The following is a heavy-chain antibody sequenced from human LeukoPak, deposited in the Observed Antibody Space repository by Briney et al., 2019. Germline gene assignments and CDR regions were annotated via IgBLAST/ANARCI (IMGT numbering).Heavy chain of an antibody. CDR1: GFTFSTYT. V-gene: IGHV3-21*01. CDR3: ARDFSGYDYNFDY. J-gene: IGHJ4*02. D-gene: IGHD5-12*01. CDR2: ISSSSSYM. Sequence: GGSLRLSCAASGFTFSTYTMNWVRQAPGKGLEWVSFISSSSSYMYYADSVKGRFTISRDNTKKSLYLQMNSLRAEDTAVYYCARDFSGYDYNFDYWGQGTLVTVPS.